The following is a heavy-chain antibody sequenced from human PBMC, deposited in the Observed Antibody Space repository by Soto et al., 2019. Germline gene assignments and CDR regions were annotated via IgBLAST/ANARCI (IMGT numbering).Heavy chain of an antibody. CDR2: MNQDGSGK. Sequence: EVQLVESGGGLVQPGGSLRLSCAASGFTFNDYWMSWVRQAPGKGLEWVANMNQDGSGKSYVDSVKGRFTISRDNAKXXXXXXXXXXXXXDTAVYYCAKGGSPYEECAYWGQGTLVTVSS. D-gene: IGHD3-10*01. CDR3: AKGGSPYEECAY. CDR1: GFTFNDYW. V-gene: IGHV3-7*02. J-gene: IGHJ4*02.